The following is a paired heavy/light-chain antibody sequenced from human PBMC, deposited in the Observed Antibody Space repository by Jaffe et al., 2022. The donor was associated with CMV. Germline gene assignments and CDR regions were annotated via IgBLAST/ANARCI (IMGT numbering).Light chain of an antibody. Sequence: DIVMTQSPLSLPVTPGEPASISCRSSQSLLHSNGYNYLDWYLQKPGQSPQLLIYLGSNRASGVPDRFSGSGSGTDFTLKISRVEAEDVGVYYCMQALQTPLTFGPGTKVDIK. J-gene: IGKJ3*01. CDR2: LGS. V-gene: IGKV2-28*01. CDR3: MQALQTPLT. CDR1: QSLLHSNGYNY.
Heavy chain of an antibody. CDR1: GGTFSSYA. Sequence: QVQLVQSGAEVKKPGSSVKVSCKASGGTFSSYAISWVRQAPGQGLEWMGGIIPIFGTANYAQKFQGRVTITADESTSTAYMELSSLRSEDTAVYYCAKKGYGSGTLYYYYGMDVWGQGTTVTVSS. V-gene: IGHV1-69*01. J-gene: IGHJ6*02. D-gene: IGHD3-10*01. CDR2: IIPIFGTA. CDR3: AKKGYGSGTLYYYYGMDV.